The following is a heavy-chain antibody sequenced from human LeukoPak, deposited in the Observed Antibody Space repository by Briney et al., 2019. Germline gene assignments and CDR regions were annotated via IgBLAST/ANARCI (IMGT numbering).Heavy chain of an antibody. CDR3: AKGTESGSYHTYFDY. J-gene: IGHJ4*02. Sequence: GGSLRLSCAASGFTFSSYSMNWVRQAPGKGLEWVSYISGSSSTIYYADSVKGRFTISRDNSKNTLYLQMNSLRAEDTAVYYCAKGTESGSYHTYFDYWGQGTLVTVSS. D-gene: IGHD1-26*01. CDR2: ISGSSSTI. V-gene: IGHV3-48*01. CDR1: GFTFSSYS.